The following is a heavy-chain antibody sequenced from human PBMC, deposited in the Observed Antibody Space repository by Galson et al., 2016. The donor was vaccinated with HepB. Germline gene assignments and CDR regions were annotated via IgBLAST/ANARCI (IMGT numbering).Heavy chain of an antibody. CDR2: INKDGSTT. CDR3: ARGTVQHFDRSTYFDS. J-gene: IGHJ4*02. Sequence: SLRLSCAASRFTFSSYWMHWVRQAPGKGLMWVSRINKDGSTTTYADSVKGRFTVSRDNAINTLYLQMNSLRAEDTAVYFCARGTVQHFDRSTYFDSWGQGTLVTVSS. CDR1: RFTFSSYW. V-gene: IGHV3-74*01. D-gene: IGHD3-9*01.